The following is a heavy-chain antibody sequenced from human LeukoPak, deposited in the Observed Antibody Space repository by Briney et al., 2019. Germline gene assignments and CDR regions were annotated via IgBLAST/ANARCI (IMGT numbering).Heavy chain of an antibody. D-gene: IGHD3-10*01. Sequence: GGSLRLSCAASGFTFSNAWMSWVRQAPGKGLEWVGRIKNKADGGTTDYAAPVKGRFTISRDDSKNTLYLQMNSLKTEDTALYYCTAYYSSGSNYNDYWGQGTLVTVSS. CDR3: TAYYSSGSNYNDY. J-gene: IGHJ4*02. CDR1: GFTFSNAW. CDR2: IKNKADGGTT. V-gene: IGHV3-15*01.